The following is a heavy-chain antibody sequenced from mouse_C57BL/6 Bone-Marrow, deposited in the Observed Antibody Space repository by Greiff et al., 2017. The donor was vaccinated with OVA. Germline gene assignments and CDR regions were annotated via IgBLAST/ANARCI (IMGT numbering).Heavy chain of an antibody. Sequence: QVHVKQSGAELVRPGASVTLSCKASGYTFTDYEMHWVKQTPVHGLEWIGAIDPETGGTAYNQKFKGKAILTADKSSSTAYMERRSLTSEDSAVYYCTRGDDGSSPYWYFEVWGTGTTVTVSS. D-gene: IGHD1-1*01. CDR1: GYTFTDYE. V-gene: IGHV1-15*01. CDR2: IDPETGGT. CDR3: TRGDDGSSPYWYFEV. J-gene: IGHJ1*03.